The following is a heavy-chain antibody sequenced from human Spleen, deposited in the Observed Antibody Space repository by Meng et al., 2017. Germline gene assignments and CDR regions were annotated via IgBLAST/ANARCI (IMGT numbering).Heavy chain of an antibody. V-gene: IGHV2-5*02. J-gene: IGHJ4*02. CDR2: IYWDGDK. D-gene: IGHD7-27*01. CDR1: GFSLSTTGVG. CDR3: AHFSGEFDY. Sequence: GPTLVKPTQTLTLTCTFSGFSLSTTGVGVGWIRQPPGKALDWLALIYWDGDKRYSPSLKTRLTITKDTSKNQVVLTLTNMDSVDTATYYCAHFSGEFDYWGQGTLVTVSS.